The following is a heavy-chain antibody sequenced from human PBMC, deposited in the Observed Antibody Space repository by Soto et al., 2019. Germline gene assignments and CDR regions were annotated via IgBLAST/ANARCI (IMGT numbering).Heavy chain of an antibody. V-gene: IGHV4-34*01. CDR1: GGSFSGYY. Sequence: QVQLQQWGAGLLKPSETLSLTCAVYGGSFSGYYWSWIRQPPGKGLEWIGEINHSGSTNYNPSLNSRVTISVDTSNNQFCLKLSSVTAADTAVYYCARDRLVLGYYYYGMDVWGQGTTVTVSS. CDR3: ARDRLVLGYYYYGMDV. D-gene: IGHD6-19*01. J-gene: IGHJ6*02. CDR2: INHSGST.